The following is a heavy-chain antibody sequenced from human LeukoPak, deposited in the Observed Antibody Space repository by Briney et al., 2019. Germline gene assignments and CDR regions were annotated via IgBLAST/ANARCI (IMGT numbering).Heavy chain of an antibody. J-gene: IGHJ4*02. V-gene: IGHV3-74*01. Sequence: SGGSLRLSCAASGFTFSSYWMHWVRQAPGKGLVWVSRIRSDGSTTYADSVKGRFTISRDNAKNTLYLQMNSLRAEDTAVYYCARDRSSNEYYFDYWGQGTLVTVSS. CDR2: IRSDGST. D-gene: IGHD2-2*01. CDR3: ARDRSSNEYYFDY. CDR1: GFTFSSYW.